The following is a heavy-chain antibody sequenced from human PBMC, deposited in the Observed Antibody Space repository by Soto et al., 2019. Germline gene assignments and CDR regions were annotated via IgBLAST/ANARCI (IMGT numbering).Heavy chain of an antibody. CDR3: AVVVIKRNYYGMDV. CDR1: GDSFSSNSAA. CDR2: TYYRSKWYN. D-gene: IGHD3-22*01. Sequence: PSQTLSLTCAISGDSFSSNSAAWNWIRQSPSRGLEWLGRTYYRSKWYNDYAVSVKSRITINPDTSKNQFSLQLNSVTPEDTAVYYCAVVVIKRNYYGMDVWGQGTTVTVSS. J-gene: IGHJ6*02. V-gene: IGHV6-1*01.